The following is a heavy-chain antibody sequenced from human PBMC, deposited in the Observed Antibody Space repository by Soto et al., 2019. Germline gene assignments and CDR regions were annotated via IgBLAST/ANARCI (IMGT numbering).Heavy chain of an antibody. CDR1: GASVAGGSYY. CDR3: ARDTYSGYDFGL. D-gene: IGHD5-12*01. V-gene: IGHV4-30-4*01. Sequence: QVQLRESGPGLVKPSQTLSLTCSVSGASVAGGSYYWSWVRQPPGQGLEWIGYIPSRGRPFYNPSLTSRGTISADTPKNQLSRQLTSVTAADTAVYYCARDTYSGYDFGLWGQGTLVTVSS. J-gene: IGHJ5*02. CDR2: IPSRGRP.